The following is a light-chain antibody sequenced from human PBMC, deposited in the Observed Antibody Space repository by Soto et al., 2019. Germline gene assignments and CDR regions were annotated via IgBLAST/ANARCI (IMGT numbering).Light chain of an antibody. Sequence: QSVLTQPPSVSAALGQRVTISCSGSSSNIGSNYVSWYQQLPGTAPKLLIYDNYKRPSGIPDRFSGSTSGTSATLAIAGLQTGDEADYYCDSWDNSLSVVLFGGGTKLTVL. J-gene: IGLJ2*01. CDR3: DSWDNSLSVVL. V-gene: IGLV1-51*01. CDR2: DNY. CDR1: SSNIGSNY.